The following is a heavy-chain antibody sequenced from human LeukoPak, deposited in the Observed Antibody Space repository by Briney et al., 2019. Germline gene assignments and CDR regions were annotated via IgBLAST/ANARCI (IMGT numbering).Heavy chain of an antibody. D-gene: IGHD3-16*01. J-gene: IGHJ3*02. V-gene: IGHV3-48*02. Sequence: PGGPLRLSCAASGFTFSNYAMTWVRQAPGKGLEWVSYISSSRSHIYYADSVKGRFTLSRDNAQNSLFLQMNSLRDEDTAVYYCARDVSEQTGGNAFDIWGEGTMVSVS. CDR3: ARDVSEQTGGNAFDI. CDR2: ISSSRSHI. CDR1: GFTFSNYA.